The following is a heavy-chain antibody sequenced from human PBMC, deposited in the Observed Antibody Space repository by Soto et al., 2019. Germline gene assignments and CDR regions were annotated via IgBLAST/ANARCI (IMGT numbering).Heavy chain of an antibody. D-gene: IGHD2-8*01. J-gene: IGHJ6*02. Sequence: QDQLVQSGAEVKKPGASVKVSCKASGYTFTRYGISWVRQAPGQGLEWMGWISGYNGDTNYAQKFQGRVTMTIDTSTTTAYMELRSLTSDDTAVYYCAKNGQPPYYYYGMDVWGQGTTVTVSS. CDR3: AKNGQPPYYYYGMDV. CDR2: ISGYNGDT. CDR1: GYTFTRYG. V-gene: IGHV1-18*01.